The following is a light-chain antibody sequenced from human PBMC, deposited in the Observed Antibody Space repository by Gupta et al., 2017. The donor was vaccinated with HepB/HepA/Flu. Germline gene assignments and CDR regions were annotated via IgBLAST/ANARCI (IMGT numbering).Light chain of an antibody. CDR1: QSISSN. J-gene: IGKJ2*01. CDR3: QQYKNWPPYT. V-gene: IGKV3-15*01. Sequence: EIEMTQSPATLSVSPGERVTLSCRASQSISSNLAWYQQKPGQAPRLLIYGASTRATGVPARFSGSGSGTEFTLTISSQQSEDFAVYYCQQYKNWPPYTFGQGTKLEIK. CDR2: GAS.